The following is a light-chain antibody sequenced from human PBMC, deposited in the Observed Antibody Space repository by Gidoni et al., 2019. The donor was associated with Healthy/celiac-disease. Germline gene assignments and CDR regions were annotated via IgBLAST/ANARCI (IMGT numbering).Light chain of an antibody. J-gene: IGKJ1*01. CDR1: QSISSW. CDR3: QQYNSYSRT. CDR2: DAS. Sequence: DIQMTQSPSTLSASVGDRVTITCRASQSISSWLAWYQQKPGKDPKLLIYDASSFESGVPSRFSGSGSGTEFTLTISSLQPDDFATYYCQQYNSYSRTFGQGTKVEIK. V-gene: IGKV1-5*01.